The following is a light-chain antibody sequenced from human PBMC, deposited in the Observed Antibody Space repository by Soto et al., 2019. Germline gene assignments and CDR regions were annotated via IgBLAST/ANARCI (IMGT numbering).Light chain of an antibody. CDR2: MAS. Sequence: DIQMTQSPSTLSASVGDRVTITCRASQSMSSWLAWYQQKPGKAPKSLIYMASNLESGVPSRFSGSGSGTEFTLTISSLQPDDFATYYCQQYNTYPWTFGQGTKVEIK. V-gene: IGKV1-5*03. CDR3: QQYNTYPWT. CDR1: QSMSSW. J-gene: IGKJ1*01.